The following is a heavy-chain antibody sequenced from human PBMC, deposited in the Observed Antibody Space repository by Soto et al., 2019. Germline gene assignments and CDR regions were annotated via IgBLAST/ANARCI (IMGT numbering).Heavy chain of an antibody. CDR3: ARAAKRYLDS. CDR1: GGTFNTFA. Sequence: QVQLVQSGAEVKKPGSSVNVSCKASGGTFNTFAISWVRQAPGQGLEYLGGIVPILGPAFYAQRFQGRVTITADKSTNTAYLELTSLSSEDTAVYYCARAAKRYLDSWGQGTQVTVSS. V-gene: IGHV1-69*06. J-gene: IGHJ4*02. CDR2: IVPILGPA.